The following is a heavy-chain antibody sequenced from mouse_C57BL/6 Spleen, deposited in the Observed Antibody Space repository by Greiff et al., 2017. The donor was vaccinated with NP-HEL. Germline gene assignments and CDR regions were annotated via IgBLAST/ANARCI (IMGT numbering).Heavy chain of an antibody. J-gene: IGHJ3*01. Sequence: QVQLQQPGAELVKPGASVKMSCKASGYTFTSYWITWVKQRPGQGLECIGDIYPGSGSTNYNEKFKSKATLTVDTSSSTAYMQLSSLTSEDSAVYYCARGYYGSSYNWFAYWGQGTLVTVSA. CDR2: IYPGSGST. V-gene: IGHV1-55*01. D-gene: IGHD1-1*01. CDR3: ARGYYGSSYNWFAY. CDR1: GYTFTSYW.